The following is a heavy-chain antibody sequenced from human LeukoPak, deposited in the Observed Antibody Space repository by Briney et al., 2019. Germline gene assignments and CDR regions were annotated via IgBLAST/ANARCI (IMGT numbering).Heavy chain of an antibody. CDR3: ARGHSSSWYDPPWFDP. Sequence: SETLSLTCAVYGGSFSGYYWSWIRQPPGKGLEWIGEINHSGSTNYNPSLKSRVTISVDTSKNQFSLKLSSVTAADTAVYYCARGHSSSWYDPPWFDPWGQGTLVTVSS. CDR1: GGSFSGYY. J-gene: IGHJ5*02. CDR2: INHSGST. V-gene: IGHV4-34*01. D-gene: IGHD6-13*01.